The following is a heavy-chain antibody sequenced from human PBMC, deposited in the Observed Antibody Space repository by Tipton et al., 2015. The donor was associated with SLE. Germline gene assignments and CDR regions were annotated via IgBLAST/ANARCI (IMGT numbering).Heavy chain of an antibody. Sequence: TLSLTCTVSGGSISSHYWSWIRQPPGKGLEWIGYIYYSGSTNYNPSLKSRVTISVDTSKNQFSLKLSSVTAADTAVYYCARFLLLTGYFIDAFDIWGQGTMVTVSS. J-gene: IGHJ3*02. V-gene: IGHV4-59*11. CDR2: IYYSGST. CDR1: GGSISSHY. D-gene: IGHD3-9*01. CDR3: ARFLLLTGYFIDAFDI.